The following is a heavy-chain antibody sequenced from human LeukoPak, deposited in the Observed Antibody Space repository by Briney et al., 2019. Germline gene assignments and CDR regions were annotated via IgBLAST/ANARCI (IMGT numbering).Heavy chain of an antibody. CDR2: IYTSGST. D-gene: IGHD3-22*01. CDR3: ARVDDSSGYYYADCMDV. Sequence: SSETLSLTCTVSGGSISSYYWSWIRQPAGKGLEWIGRIYTSGSTNYNPSLKSRVSMSVDTSKNQFSLKLSSVTAADTAVYYCARVDDSSGYYYADCMDVWGKGTTVTVSS. CDR1: GGSISSYY. V-gene: IGHV4-4*07. J-gene: IGHJ6*03.